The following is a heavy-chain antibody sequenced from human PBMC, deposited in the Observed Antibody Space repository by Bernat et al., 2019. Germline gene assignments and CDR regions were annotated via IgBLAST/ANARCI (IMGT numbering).Heavy chain of an antibody. J-gene: IGHJ6*03. CDR2: IYYSGST. CDR1: GGSISSSSYY. V-gene: IGHV4-39*01. D-gene: IGHD6-13*01. Sequence: QLQLQESGPGLVKPSETLSLTCTVSGGSISSSSYYWGWIRQPPGKGLEWIGSIYYSGSTYYNPSLKSRVTISVDTSKNQFSLKLSSVTAADTAVYYCARREWRYSSSWASAGGMHLGPAPYYYMDVWGKGTTVTVSS. CDR3: ARREWRYSSSWASAGGMHLGPAPYYYMDV.